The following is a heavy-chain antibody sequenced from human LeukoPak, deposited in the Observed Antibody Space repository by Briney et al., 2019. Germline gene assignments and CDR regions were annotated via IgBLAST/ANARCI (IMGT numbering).Heavy chain of an antibody. CDR3: ARGRRLRRVYYMDV. D-gene: IGHD4-17*01. CDR2: IYTSGST. CDR1: GGSISSYY. J-gene: IGHJ6*03. V-gene: IGHV4-4*07. Sequence: SETLSLTCTVSGGSISSYYWSWIRQPAGKGLEWIGRIYTSGSTNYNPSLKSRVTISVDTSKNQFSLKLSSVTAADTAVYYCARGRRLRRVYYMDVWGKGTTVTVSS.